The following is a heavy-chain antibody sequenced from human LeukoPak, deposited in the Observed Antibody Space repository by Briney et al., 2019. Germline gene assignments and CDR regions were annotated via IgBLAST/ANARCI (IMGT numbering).Heavy chain of an antibody. CDR2: ISSGSSTI. Sequence: GGSLRLSCAASGFTFSSYSMNWVRQAPGKGLEWVSYISSGSSTIYYADSVKGRFTISRDNAKNSLYLQMNSLRAEDTAVYYCAGQGYPAIVAAVDYWGQGTLVTVSS. CDR3: AGQGYPAIVAAVDY. CDR1: GFTFSSYS. V-gene: IGHV3-48*01. J-gene: IGHJ4*02. D-gene: IGHD6-13*01.